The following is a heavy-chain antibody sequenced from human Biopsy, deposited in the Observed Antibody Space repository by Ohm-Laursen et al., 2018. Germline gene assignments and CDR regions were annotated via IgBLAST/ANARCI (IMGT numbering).Heavy chain of an antibody. V-gene: IGHV4-4*07. CDR1: GGSINSYY. CDR2: LFTSGTT. CDR3: VRGGSGSFPFDY. Sequence: GTLSLTCTVSGGSINSYYWSWMRQPAGKGLEWIGRLFTSGTTNYSPSISNQATMSVDPSKNQFSLRLTSVTAADTAVYYCVRGGSGSFPFDYWGPGTLVTVSS. D-gene: IGHD3-10*01. J-gene: IGHJ4*02.